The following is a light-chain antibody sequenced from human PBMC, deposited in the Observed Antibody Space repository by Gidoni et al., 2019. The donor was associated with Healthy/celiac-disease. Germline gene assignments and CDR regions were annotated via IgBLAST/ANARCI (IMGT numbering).Light chain of an antibody. J-gene: IGKJ2*01. CDR2: AAS. V-gene: IGKV1-39*01. CDR3: QQSYSTRYT. CDR1: QSISSY. Sequence: DIQMTQSPPSLSASVGDRVTITCRASQSISSYLNWYQQKPGKAPKLLIYAASSLQSGVPSRFSGSGSGTDFTLTISSLQPEDFATYYCQQSYSTRYTFGQXTKLEIK.